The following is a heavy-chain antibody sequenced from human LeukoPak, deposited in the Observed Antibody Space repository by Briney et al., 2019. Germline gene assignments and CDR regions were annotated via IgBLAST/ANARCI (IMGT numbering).Heavy chain of an antibody. V-gene: IGHV3-33*01. CDR3: ARNIVGATGGNWFDP. CDR1: GFTFSSYG. D-gene: IGHD1-26*01. J-gene: IGHJ5*02. CDR2: IWYDGSNK. Sequence: GRSLRLSCAASGFTFSSYGMHWVRQAPGKGLEWVTVIWYDGSNKYYADSVKGRFTICRDNSKNTLYLNMNSLRAEDTGVYYCARNIVGATGGNWFDPWGQGTLVSVCS.